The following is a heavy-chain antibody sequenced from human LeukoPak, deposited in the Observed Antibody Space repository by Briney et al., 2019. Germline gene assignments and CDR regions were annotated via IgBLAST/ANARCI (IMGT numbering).Heavy chain of an antibody. V-gene: IGHV4-59*11. CDR3: ARDRQDCSSTSCYRADYYYMDV. D-gene: IGHD2-2*02. J-gene: IGHJ6*03. CDR1: GGSISSHY. CDR2: IYYSGST. Sequence: KPSETLSLTCTVSGGSISSHYWGWIRQPPGKGLEWIGYIYYSGSTNYNPSLKSRVTISVDTSKNQFSLKLSSVTAADTAVYYCARDRQDCSSTSCYRADYYYMDVWGKGTTVTVSS.